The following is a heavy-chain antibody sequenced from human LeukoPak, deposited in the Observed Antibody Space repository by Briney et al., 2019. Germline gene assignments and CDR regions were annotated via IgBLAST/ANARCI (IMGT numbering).Heavy chain of an antibody. CDR1: GFTFDSYA. CDR2: ISYDGSNK. V-gene: IGHV3-30*01. Sequence: GGSLRLSCAASGFTFDSYAMHWVRQAPGKGLEWVALISYDGSNKYYADSVKGRFTISRDNFKNTLYLQMNSLRAEDTAVYYCARPDYSNYEQYYFDYWGQGTLVTVSS. D-gene: IGHD4-11*01. CDR3: ARPDYSNYEQYYFDY. J-gene: IGHJ4*02.